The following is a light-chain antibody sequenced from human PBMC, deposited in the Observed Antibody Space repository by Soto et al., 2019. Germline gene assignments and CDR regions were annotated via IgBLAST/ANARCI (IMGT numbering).Light chain of an antibody. CDR3: QQYDQWWT. CDR2: DAS. CDR1: QSVSSSY. Sequence: EIVLTQSPGTLSLSPGERATLSCRASQSVSSSYFAWYQQRPGQAPRLLVYDASIRATGIPARFSGSGSGTEFSLTINSLQSEDFGVYFCQQYDQWWTFGQGTKVDIK. J-gene: IGKJ1*01. V-gene: IGKV3-20*01.